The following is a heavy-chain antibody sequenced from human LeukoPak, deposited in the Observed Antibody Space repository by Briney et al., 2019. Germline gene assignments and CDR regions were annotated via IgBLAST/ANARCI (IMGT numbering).Heavy chain of an antibody. J-gene: IGHJ2*01. Sequence: SETLSLTCTVSGGSISSSSYYWGWIRQPPGKGLEWIGSIYYSGSTYYNPSLKSRVTISVDTSKNQFSLKLSSVTAADTAVYYCAKRSRVSSSLWYFDLWGRGTLVTVSS. V-gene: IGHV4-39*07. D-gene: IGHD6-6*01. CDR3: AKRSRVSSSLWYFDL. CDR1: GGSISSSSYY. CDR2: IYYSGST.